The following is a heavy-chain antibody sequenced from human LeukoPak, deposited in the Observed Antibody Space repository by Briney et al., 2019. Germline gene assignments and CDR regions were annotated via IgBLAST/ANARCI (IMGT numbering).Heavy chain of an antibody. V-gene: IGHV4-34*01. Sequence: SETLSLTCAVYGGSISGYYWSWIRQPPGKGLEWIGEINHSGSTNYNPSLKSRVTISVDTSKNQFSLKLSSVTAADTAVYYCARGRRPGSYSMVAYWGQGTLVTVSS. CDR3: ARGRRPGSYSMVAY. CDR2: INHSGST. CDR1: GGSISGYY. D-gene: IGHD3-10*01. J-gene: IGHJ4*02.